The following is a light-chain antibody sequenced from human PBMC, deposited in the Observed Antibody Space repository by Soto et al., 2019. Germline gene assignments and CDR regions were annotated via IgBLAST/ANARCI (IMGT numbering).Light chain of an antibody. V-gene: IGKV1-5*03. CDR1: QDVDKW. J-gene: IGKJ1*01. Sequence: IVMSQSPSSLSASVGDTVTITCRASQDVDKWLAWYQQKPGKAPKLLIYKSSTLNGGVPSRFSAIGAGTEYILTISGLQPDDVATYYCQQYSSYWTFGQGTMVEIK. CDR2: KSS. CDR3: QQYSSYWT.